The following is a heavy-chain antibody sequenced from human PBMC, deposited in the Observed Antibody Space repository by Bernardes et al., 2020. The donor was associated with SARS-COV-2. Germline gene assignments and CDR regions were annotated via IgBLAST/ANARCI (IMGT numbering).Heavy chain of an antibody. CDR3: TKDLFGPYDS. D-gene: IGHD3-3*01. Sequence: GGSRRLSIAASGFSFSDFWVHWVLPAPGKGLDWVSRMNEDGRVIDYADSVKGRFTIYRDSAKNTLYLQMNGLRVEDTAVYYCTKDLFGPYDSWGQGILVSVSS. V-gene: IGHV3-74*01. CDR2: MNEDGRVI. CDR1: GFSFSDFW. J-gene: IGHJ4*02.